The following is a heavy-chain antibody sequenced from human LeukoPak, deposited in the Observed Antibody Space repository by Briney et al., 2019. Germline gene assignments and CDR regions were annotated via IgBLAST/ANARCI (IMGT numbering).Heavy chain of an antibody. Sequence: HAGGSLRLSCAASGFTFSNAWMSWVRQAPGKGLVWVSRILADGTTTMYADSVKGRFTISRDNAKNTLYLQMNSLRAEDTAAYYCARGNYGFDYWGQGTLVIVSS. CDR1: GFTFSNAW. V-gene: IGHV3-74*03. J-gene: IGHJ4*02. CDR2: ILADGTTT. D-gene: IGHD1-7*01. CDR3: ARGNYGFDY.